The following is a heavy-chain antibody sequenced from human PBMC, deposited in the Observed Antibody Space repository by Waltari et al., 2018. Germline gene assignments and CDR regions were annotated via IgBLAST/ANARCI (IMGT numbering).Heavy chain of an antibody. Sequence: QVQLVQSGAEVKKPGASVKVFCKASGYTFTSYGISWVRQAPGQGLEWMGWISAYNGNTNYAQKLQGRVTMTTDTSTSTAYMELRSLRSDDTAVYYCARARIVVVPAATGDYWGQGTLVTVSS. J-gene: IGHJ4*02. CDR2: ISAYNGNT. CDR1: GYTFTSYG. CDR3: ARARIVVVPAATGDY. V-gene: IGHV1-18*01. D-gene: IGHD2-2*01.